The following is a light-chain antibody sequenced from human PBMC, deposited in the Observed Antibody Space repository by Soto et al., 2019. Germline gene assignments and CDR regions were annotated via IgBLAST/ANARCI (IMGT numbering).Light chain of an antibody. V-gene: IGLV2-8*01. CDR1: SSDVGRYNY. CDR3: SSYAGGNNLYV. CDR2: EVT. Sequence: QLVLTQPPSASGSPGQSVTISCTGTSSDVGRYNYVSWYQQHPGKAPKLMISEVTKRPSGVPDRFSGSKSGNTASLTVSGLQAEDEADYYCSSYAGGNNLYVFGTGTKLTVL. J-gene: IGLJ1*01.